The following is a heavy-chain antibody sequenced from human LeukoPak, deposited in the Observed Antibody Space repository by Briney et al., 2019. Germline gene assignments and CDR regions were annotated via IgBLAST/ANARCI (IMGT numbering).Heavy chain of an antibody. CDR2: ISSSGSTI. D-gene: IGHD3-16*01. Sequence: GGSLRLSCAASGFTFSSYEMNWVRQAPGKGLEWVSYISSSGSTIYYADSVKGRFTISRDNAKNSLYLQMNSLRAEDTAVYYCARDSPGGTTNWFDPWGQGTLVTVSS. J-gene: IGHJ5*02. CDR1: GFTFSSYE. CDR3: ARDSPGGTTNWFDP. V-gene: IGHV3-48*03.